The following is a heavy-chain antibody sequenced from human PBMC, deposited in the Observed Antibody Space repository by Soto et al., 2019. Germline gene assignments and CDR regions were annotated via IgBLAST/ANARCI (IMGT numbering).Heavy chain of an antibody. CDR2: INHSGST. Sequence: QVQLQQWGAGLLKPSETLSLTCAVYGGSFSDYYWSWIRQPPGKGLEWMGEINHSGSTNHSPSLKSRVTISVDTSKNQFSLKLSSVTAADTAVYYCARGSPYYYESSGHYKGAHYFDYWGQGTLVTVSS. V-gene: IGHV4-34*01. D-gene: IGHD3-22*01. CDR3: ARGSPYYYESSGHYKGAHYFDY. J-gene: IGHJ4*02. CDR1: GGSFSDYY.